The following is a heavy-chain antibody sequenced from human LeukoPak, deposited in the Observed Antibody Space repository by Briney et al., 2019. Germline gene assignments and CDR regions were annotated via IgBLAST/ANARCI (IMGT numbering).Heavy chain of an antibody. Sequence: SETLSLTCAVSGGSFSGYYWSWIRQPPGKGLEWIGEINHSGSTNYNPSLKSRVTISVDTSKNQFSLKLSSVTAADTAVYYCARVGVRGVIKVFDYWGQGTLVTVSS. CDR1: GGSFSGYY. V-gene: IGHV4-34*01. D-gene: IGHD3-10*01. CDR3: ARVGVRGVIKVFDY. J-gene: IGHJ4*02. CDR2: INHSGST.